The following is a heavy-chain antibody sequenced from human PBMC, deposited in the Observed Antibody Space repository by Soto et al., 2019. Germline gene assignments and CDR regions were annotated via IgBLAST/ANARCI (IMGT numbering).Heavy chain of an antibody. Sequence: SETLSLTCTVSGGSINSGDYYWSWIRQPPGKGLEWIGYIYYSGSTYHNPSLKGRINISVDTSKNQFSLKLSSVTAADTAVYYRATVPTYYYDRSGYANAFDMWGQGTMVTVSS. J-gene: IGHJ3*02. CDR2: IYYSGST. D-gene: IGHD3-22*01. V-gene: IGHV4-30-4*01. CDR3: ATVPTYYYDRSGYANAFDM. CDR1: GGSINSGDYY.